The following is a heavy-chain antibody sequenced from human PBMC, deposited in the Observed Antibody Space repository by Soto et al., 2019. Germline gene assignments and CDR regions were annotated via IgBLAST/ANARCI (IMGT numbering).Heavy chain of an antibody. CDR2: IYYSGST. Sequence: QVQLQESSAGLVKPSETLSLTCTVSGGSISSYYWSWIRQPPGKGLEWIGYIYYSGSTNYNASLKSRVTISVDTSKNQFSLKLSSVTAADTDVYYCARAEYSYADFDYWGQGTLVTVSS. V-gene: IGHV4-59*01. CDR3: ARAEYSYADFDY. D-gene: IGHD5-18*01. J-gene: IGHJ4*02. CDR1: GGSISSYY.